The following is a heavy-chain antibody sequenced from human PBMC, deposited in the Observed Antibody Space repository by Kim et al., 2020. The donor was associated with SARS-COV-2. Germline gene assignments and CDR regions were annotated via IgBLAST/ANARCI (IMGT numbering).Heavy chain of an antibody. Sequence: GGSLRLSCAASGFTFSSYAMSWVRQAPGKGLEWVSAISGSGGSTYYADSVKGRFTISRDNSKNTLYLRMNSLRAEDTAVYYCAKDQGGFWSGQRGAFDIWGQGTMVTVSS. CDR3: AKDQGGFWSGQRGAFDI. CDR2: ISGSGGST. V-gene: IGHV3-23*01. J-gene: IGHJ3*02. D-gene: IGHD3-3*01. CDR1: GFTFSSYA.